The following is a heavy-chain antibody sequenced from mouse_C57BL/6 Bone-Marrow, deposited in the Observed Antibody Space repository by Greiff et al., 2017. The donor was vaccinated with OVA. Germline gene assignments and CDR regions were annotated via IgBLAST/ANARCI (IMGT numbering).Heavy chain of an antibody. CDR3: ARSYGYDCDY. D-gene: IGHD2-2*01. CDR1: GFTFSDYG. V-gene: IGHV5-17*01. J-gene: IGHJ2*01. CDR2: ISSGSSTI. Sequence: EVKLVESGGGLVKPGGSLKLSCAASGFTFSDYGMHWVRQAPEKGLEWVAYISSGSSTIYYADTVKGRFTISRDNAKNTLFLQMTSLRSEDTAMYYCARSYGYDCDYWGQGTTLTVSS.